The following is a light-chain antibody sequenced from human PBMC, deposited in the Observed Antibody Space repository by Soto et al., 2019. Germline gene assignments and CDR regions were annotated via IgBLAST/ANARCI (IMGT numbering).Light chain of an antibody. CDR2: AHI. Sequence: VLTQPPSASGTPGQRVTISCSGRRSNVGTNLVNWYQQLPGTAPKLLIYAHIQRPSGVPDRFSGSTSGTSASLAISGLQSEDEADYYCAVWDDGLNGYVFGSGTKVTVL. J-gene: IGLJ1*01. V-gene: IGLV1-44*01. CDR3: AVWDDGLNGYV. CDR1: RSNVGTNL.